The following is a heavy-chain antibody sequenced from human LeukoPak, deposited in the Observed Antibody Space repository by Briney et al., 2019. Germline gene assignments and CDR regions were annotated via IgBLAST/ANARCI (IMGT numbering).Heavy chain of an antibody. J-gene: IGHJ4*02. Sequence: TGGSLRLSCAASVFTFRDYAMNWVRQAPGKGLEWVPGISDGGDSTYYADSVKGRFTISRDNIKNMLYLQMNSLRVEDTAIYYCVKTTRPLGAFDYWGQGTLVTVSS. CDR3: VKTTRPLGAFDY. CDR2: ISDGGDST. D-gene: IGHD7-27*01. V-gene: IGHV3-23*01. CDR1: VFTFRDYA.